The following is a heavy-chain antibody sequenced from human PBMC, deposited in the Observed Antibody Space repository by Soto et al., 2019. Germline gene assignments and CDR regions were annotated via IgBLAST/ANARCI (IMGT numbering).Heavy chain of an antibody. CDR3: ARDWVYGGREYYGMDV. D-gene: IGHD4-17*01. J-gene: IGHJ6*02. CDR1: GFTVSSNY. Sequence: GGSLRLSCAASGFTVSSNYMSWVRQAPGKGLEWVSVIYSGGSTYYADSVKGGFTISRDNSKNTLYLQMNSLRAEDTAVYYCARDWVYGGREYYGMDVWGQGTTVTVSS. CDR2: IYSGGST. V-gene: IGHV3-66*01.